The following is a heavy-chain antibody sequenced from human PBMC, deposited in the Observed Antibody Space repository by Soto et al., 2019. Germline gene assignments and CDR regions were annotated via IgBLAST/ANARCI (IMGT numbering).Heavy chain of an antibody. D-gene: IGHD4-4*01. J-gene: IGHJ6*03. Sequence: GASVKVSCKAPGGTFSSYTISWVRQAPGQGLEWMGRIIPILGIANYAQKFQGRVTITADKSTSTAYMELSSLRSEDTAVYYCATKGGVHSNPELDNYYYYMDVWGKGTTVTVSS. CDR3: ATKGGVHSNPELDNYYYYMDV. V-gene: IGHV1-69*02. CDR2: IIPILGIA. CDR1: GGTFSSYT.